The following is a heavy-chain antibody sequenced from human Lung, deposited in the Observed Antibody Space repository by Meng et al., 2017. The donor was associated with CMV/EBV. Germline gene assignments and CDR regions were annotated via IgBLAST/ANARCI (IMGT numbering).Heavy chain of an antibody. CDR3: ARAVYCIGTTCFFYPMDV. Sequence: ASVKVSXKASGYTFTSYDISWVRQDPGQGLEWMGWMNPNSGNTDSAQNFQGRVTMTRNTSISTAYMELSSLRSEDTAVYYCARAVYCIGTTCFFYPMDVWGQGTTVTVSS. V-gene: IGHV1-8*01. D-gene: IGHD2-2*01. J-gene: IGHJ6*02. CDR1: GYTFTSYD. CDR2: MNPNSGNT.